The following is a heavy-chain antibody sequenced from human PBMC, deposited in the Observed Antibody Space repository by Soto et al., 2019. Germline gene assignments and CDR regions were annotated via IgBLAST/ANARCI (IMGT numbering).Heavy chain of an antibody. CDR1: GFTFSSYV. Sequence: QVQLVESGGGVVQPGRSLRLSCAASGFTFSSYVMHWVRQTPGRGLEWVAFISHDGNNKYYADSVKGRFTISRDNSENTLYLQMDSLRAEDRAVYYCARDDEGGSDCDLGYWGQGTLVTVSS. V-gene: IGHV3-30-3*01. J-gene: IGHJ4*02. CDR3: ARDDEGGSDCDLGY. D-gene: IGHD1-26*01. CDR2: ISHDGNNK.